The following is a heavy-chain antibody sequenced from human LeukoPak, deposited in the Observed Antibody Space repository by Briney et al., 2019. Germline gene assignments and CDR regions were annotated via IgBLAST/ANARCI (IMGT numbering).Heavy chain of an antibody. CDR2: TYPGDSDT. CDR1: GYSLTNYW. J-gene: IGHJ3*02. D-gene: IGHD3-22*01. CDR3: ARLLDYYDSSGSLLGAFDI. V-gene: IGHV5-51*01. Sequence: GESLKISCKGSGYSLTNYWIGWVRQMPGKGLEWMGITYPGDSDTRYSPSFQGQVTISADKSISTAYLQRSSLTASDTAIYYCARLLDYYDSSGSLLGAFDIWGQGTMVTVSS.